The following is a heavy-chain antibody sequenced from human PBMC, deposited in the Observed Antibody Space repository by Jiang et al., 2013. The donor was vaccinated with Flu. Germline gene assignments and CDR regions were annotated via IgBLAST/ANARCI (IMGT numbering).Heavy chain of an antibody. Sequence: SGAEVKKPGASVKVSCKASGQTLTSYAMHWVRQAPGQRLEWMGWINTGVGNTKYSQKFQGRVTITRDTSASTIYMELSSLRSEDTAIYYCARSGGMFLEDPWGQGTLVTVSS. V-gene: IGHV1-3*04. CDR1: GQTLTSYA. D-gene: IGHD1-1*01. CDR2: INTGVGNT. CDR3: ARSGGMFLEDP. J-gene: IGHJ5*02.